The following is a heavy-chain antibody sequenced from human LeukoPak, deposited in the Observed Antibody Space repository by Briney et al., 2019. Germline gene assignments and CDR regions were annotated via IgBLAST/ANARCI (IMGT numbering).Heavy chain of an antibody. Sequence: GASVKVSCKVSGYTLTELSMHWVRQAPGKGLEWMGGIIPIFGTANYAQKFQGRVTITADESTSTAYLELSSLRSEDTAVYYCARGRITIFGVVIIPYYYMDVWGKGTTVTVSS. D-gene: IGHD3-3*01. J-gene: IGHJ6*03. CDR1: GYTLTELS. CDR3: ARGRITIFGVVIIPYYYMDV. V-gene: IGHV1-69*13. CDR2: IIPIFGTA.